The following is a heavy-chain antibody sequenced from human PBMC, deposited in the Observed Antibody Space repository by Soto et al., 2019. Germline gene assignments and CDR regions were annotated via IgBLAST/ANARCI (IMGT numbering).Heavy chain of an antibody. CDR1: GDSVSRNNAA. J-gene: IGHJ6*02. CDR3: ARGQWVQIVYGMDV. CDR2: TYYRSEWYH. V-gene: IGHV6-1*01. Sequence: QVQLQQSGPGLMKASQTLSLTCAISGDSVSRNNAAWNWIRQSPSRGLEWLGRTYYRSEWYHDXGPSVKNRITXXPXTXMNQFTLQLNSVTPEDPAVYFCARGQWVQIVYGMDVWGQGTTVTVSS. D-gene: IGHD1-26*01.